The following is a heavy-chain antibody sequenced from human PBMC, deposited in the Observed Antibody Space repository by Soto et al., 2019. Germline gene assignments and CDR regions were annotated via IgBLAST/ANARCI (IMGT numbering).Heavy chain of an antibody. D-gene: IGHD5-12*01. Sequence: QVQLQESGPGLVKPSQTLSLTCTVSGGSINSGAYYWSWIRQHPGKGLEWIGYIYYSGSTYYNPSLKSRVNIAVDTSKNQCSLKLSSVTAADTAVYYCARLLATDDWYFDLWGRGTLVTVSS. CDR3: ARLLATDDWYFDL. V-gene: IGHV4-31*03. J-gene: IGHJ2*01. CDR2: IYYSGST. CDR1: GGSINSGAYY.